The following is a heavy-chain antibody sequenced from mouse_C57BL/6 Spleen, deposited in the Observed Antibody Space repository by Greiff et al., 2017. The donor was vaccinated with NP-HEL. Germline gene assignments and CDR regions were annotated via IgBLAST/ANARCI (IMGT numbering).Heavy chain of an antibody. CDR1: GFTFSSYA. J-gene: IGHJ4*01. CDR2: ISDGGSYT. D-gene: IGHD4-1*02. CDR3: ARDGTTGNKYYAMDY. V-gene: IGHV5-4*01. Sequence: QGVESGGGLVKPGGSLKLSCAASGFTFSSYAMSWVRQTPEKRLEWVATISDGGSYTYYPDNVKGRFTISRDNAKNNLYLQMSHLKSEDTAMYYCARDGTTGNKYYAMDYWGQRTSVTVSS.